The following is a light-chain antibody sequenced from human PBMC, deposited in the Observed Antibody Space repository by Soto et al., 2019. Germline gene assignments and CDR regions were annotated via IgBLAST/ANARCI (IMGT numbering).Light chain of an antibody. Sequence: QSPGSLSLYPGERATLSCKASQSVSSSYLAWYQQKPGQAPRLLIYGASTRATGIPDRFSGSGSGTDFTLTISRLEPEDFAVYYCQQDCSSPRTFGQGTKVDIK. V-gene: IGKV3-20*01. CDR1: QSVSSSY. CDR3: QQDCSSPRT. CDR2: GAS. J-gene: IGKJ1*01.